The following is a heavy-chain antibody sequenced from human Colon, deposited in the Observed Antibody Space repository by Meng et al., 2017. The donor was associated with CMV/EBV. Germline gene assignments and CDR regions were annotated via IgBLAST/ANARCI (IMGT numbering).Heavy chain of an antibody. V-gene: IGHV2-5*05. CDR2: NLWDDDK. J-gene: IGHJ4*02. CDR3: ARHSLTILTD. CDR1: GFSPTTTGAG. Sequence: STLMASGAPRVKPPQDLTLTCTFSGFSPTTTGAGVAWVRQPPRKAPEVLALNLWDDDKRYGPSLKNRLNITKDTSKNQVVLSMTDLDPADTGTSYCARHSLTILTDWGQGALVTVSS. D-gene: IGHD2-8*02.